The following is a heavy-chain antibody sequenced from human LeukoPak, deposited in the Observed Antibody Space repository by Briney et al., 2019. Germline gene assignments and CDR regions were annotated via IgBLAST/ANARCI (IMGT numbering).Heavy chain of an antibody. CDR2: IKQDGSEK. CDR3: GVYSSLDY. CDR1: GFTFSYYW. D-gene: IGHD3-22*01. V-gene: IGHV3-7*01. J-gene: IGHJ4*02. Sequence: GGSLRLSCAASGFTFSYYWMTWVRQAPGKGLEWVANIKQDGSEKNYVSSVKGRFTISRDNAKNSLYLQMKSLRAEDTAVYYCGVYSSLDYWGQGTLVTVSS.